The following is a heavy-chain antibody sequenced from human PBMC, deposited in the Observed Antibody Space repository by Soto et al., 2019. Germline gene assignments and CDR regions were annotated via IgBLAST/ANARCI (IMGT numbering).Heavy chain of an antibody. D-gene: IGHD6-19*01. Sequence: EVQLVESGGGLVQPGGSLRLSCAASGFTFRIYSMNWVRQAPGKGLEWISYMTSDTKTIKYADSVKGRFTITRDNDKNSVYLQMTSLRDEDTAVYYCARSVEGYFDYWGQGTLVTVSS. CDR2: MTSDTKTI. CDR1: GFTFRIYS. CDR3: ARSVEGYFDY. J-gene: IGHJ4*02. V-gene: IGHV3-48*02.